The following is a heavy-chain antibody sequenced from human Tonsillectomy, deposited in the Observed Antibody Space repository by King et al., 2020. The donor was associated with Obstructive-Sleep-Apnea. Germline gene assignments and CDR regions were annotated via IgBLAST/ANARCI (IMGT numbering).Heavy chain of an antibody. CDR2: ISGSGGST. D-gene: IGHD6-19*01. J-gene: IGHJ4*02. V-gene: IGHV3-23*04. Sequence: VQLVESGGGLVQPGGSLRLSCAASGFTFSSYAMSWVRQAPGKGLEWVSGISGSGGSTFYADSVKGRFTISRDNSKNTLFLQMNSLRAEDTAVYYCAKGGEIAVAVSSKYYFAYWGQGTLVTVCS. CDR1: GFTFSSYA. CDR3: AKGGEIAVAVSSKYYFAY.